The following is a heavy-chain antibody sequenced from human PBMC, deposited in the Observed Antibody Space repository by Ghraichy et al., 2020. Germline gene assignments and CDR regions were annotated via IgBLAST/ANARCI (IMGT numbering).Heavy chain of an antibody. D-gene: IGHD4-17*01. CDR2: IYYSGST. CDR3: ARARGLRAINCWFDP. CDR1: GDSISTGGYY. J-gene: IGHJ5*02. Sequence: SQTLSHTCNVSGDSISTGGYYWSWVRQHPGKGLEWIGYIYYSGSTYYNPSLKSRLTISVDTSKNQFSLELRSVTAADTAVYYCARARGLRAINCWFDPWGQGTLVTVSS. V-gene: IGHV4-31*03.